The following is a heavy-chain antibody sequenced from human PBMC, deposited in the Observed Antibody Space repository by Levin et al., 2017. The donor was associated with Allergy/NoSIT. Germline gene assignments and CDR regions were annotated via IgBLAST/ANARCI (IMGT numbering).Heavy chain of an antibody. V-gene: IGHV3-49*03. CDR1: GFTFGDYA. J-gene: IGHJ4*02. Sequence: SCTASGFTFGDYAMSWFRQAPGKGLDWVGFIRTKTYGGTAEYAASVKGRFTISRDDSRSIAYLQMDSLKTEDTAMYYCTRRGYSYGYWGQGTLVTVSS. D-gene: IGHD5-18*01. CDR2: IRTKTYGGTA. CDR3: TRRGYSYGY.